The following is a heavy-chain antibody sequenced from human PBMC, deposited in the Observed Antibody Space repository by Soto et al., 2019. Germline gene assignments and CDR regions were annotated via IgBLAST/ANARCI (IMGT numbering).Heavy chain of an antibody. CDR2: ISYDGSNK. D-gene: IGHD2-15*01. Sequence: QVQLVESGGGVVQPGRSLRLSCAASGFTFSIYCMHWVRQAPGKGLEWVAVISYDGSNKYCADAVKGRFTISRDNSKNTLYLQMNSLRAEDTAVYYCAKDFGGGNDYWGQGTLVTVSS. CDR3: AKDFGGGNDY. CDR1: GFTFSIYC. V-gene: IGHV3-30*18. J-gene: IGHJ4*02.